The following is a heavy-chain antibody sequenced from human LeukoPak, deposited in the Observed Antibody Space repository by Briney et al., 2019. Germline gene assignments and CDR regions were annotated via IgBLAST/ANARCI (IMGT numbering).Heavy chain of an antibody. D-gene: IGHD2-2*01. V-gene: IGHV4-31*03. CDR1: GGSISSGGYY. CDR3: ARVVCSSTSCYALPGSWFDP. Sequence: SSQTLSLTCTVSGGSISSGGYYWSWIRQHPGKGLERIGYIYYSGSTYYNPSLKSRVTISVDTSKNQFSLKLSSVTAADTAVYYCARVVCSSTSCYALPGSWFDPWGQGTLVTVSS. J-gene: IGHJ5*02. CDR2: IYYSGST.